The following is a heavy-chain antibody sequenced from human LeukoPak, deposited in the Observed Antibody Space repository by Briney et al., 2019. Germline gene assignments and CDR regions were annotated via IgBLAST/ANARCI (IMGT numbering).Heavy chain of an antibody. Sequence: SETLSLTCAVYGGSFSGYYWSWIRQPPGKGLEWIGEINHSRSTNYNPSLKSRVTISVDTSKNQFSLKLSSVTAADTAVYYCASRFPHRDGYNRDYWGQGTLVTVSS. CDR3: ASRFPHRDGYNRDY. V-gene: IGHV4-34*01. CDR2: INHSRST. D-gene: IGHD5-24*01. CDR1: GGSFSGYY. J-gene: IGHJ4*02.